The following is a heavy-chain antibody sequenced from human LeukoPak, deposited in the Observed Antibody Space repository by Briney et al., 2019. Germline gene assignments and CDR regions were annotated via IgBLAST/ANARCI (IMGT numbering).Heavy chain of an antibody. CDR2: INHSGST. D-gene: IGHD6-13*01. CDR3: ATRSSRWSPPESFLFYYYYYMDV. Sequence: SETLSLTCAVYGGSFSGYYWSWIRQPPGKGLEWIGEINHSGSTNYNPSLKSRVTISVDTSKNQFSLKRSSVTAADTAVYYCATRSSRWSPPESFLFYYYYYMDVWGKGTTVTASS. V-gene: IGHV4-34*01. CDR1: GGSFSGYY. J-gene: IGHJ6*03.